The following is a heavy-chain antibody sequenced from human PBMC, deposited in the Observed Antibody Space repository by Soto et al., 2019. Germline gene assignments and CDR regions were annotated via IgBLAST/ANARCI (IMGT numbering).Heavy chain of an antibody. Sequence: QVQLVESGGGVVQPGRSLRLSCAASGFMFSSYAMNWVRQAPGNGLEWVALISYDGTKNYYADSVKGRFTISRDNSKNTLYLQMNSLRGEDTAVYYCAREDHGGLLPGYYDYGMDVWGQGTTVTVSS. V-gene: IGHV3-30-3*01. CDR2: ISYDGTKN. D-gene: IGHD3-16*01. J-gene: IGHJ6*02. CDR3: AREDHGGLLPGYYDYGMDV. CDR1: GFMFSSYA.